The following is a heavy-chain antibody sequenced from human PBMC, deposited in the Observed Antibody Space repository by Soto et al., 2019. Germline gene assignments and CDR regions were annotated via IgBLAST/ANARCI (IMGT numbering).Heavy chain of an antibody. CDR3: AKFGMATTKRSPPYYIDY. CDR1: GFTFSSYA. J-gene: IGHJ4*02. V-gene: IGHV3-23*01. CDR2: ISGSGGGT. Sequence: VGSLRLSCAASGFTFSSYAMSWVRQAPGKGLEWVSSISGSGGGTYYADSVKGRFTFSRDNSKNTLYLQMNSLRAEDTAVYYCAKFGMATTKRSPPYYIDYWGQGALVTVSS. D-gene: IGHD1-1*01.